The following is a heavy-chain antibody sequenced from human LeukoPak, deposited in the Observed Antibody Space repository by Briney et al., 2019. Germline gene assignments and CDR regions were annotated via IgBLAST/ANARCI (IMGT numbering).Heavy chain of an antibody. V-gene: IGHV4-59*01. CDR2: IFYNGST. D-gene: IGHD1-26*01. Sequence: SETLSLTCTVSGGSISSYYWSWIRQPPGKRLEWIGYIFYNGSTHYNPSLKSRVTISLDTSKNQLSLKLASVTAADTAVYYCAREGGSYGGDFDYWGQGTLVTVST. CDR3: AREGGSYGGDFDY. CDR1: GGSISSYY. J-gene: IGHJ4*02.